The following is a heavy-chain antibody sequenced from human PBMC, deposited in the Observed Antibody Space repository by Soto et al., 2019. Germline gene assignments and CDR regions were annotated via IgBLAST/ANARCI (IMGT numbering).Heavy chain of an antibody. V-gene: IGHV4-39*01. CDR3: ACLELSGNVYEYYSDY. CDR2: IYYSGST. J-gene: IGHJ4*02. Sequence: SETLSLTCSVSGGSINSGSYYWGWIRQPPGKGLEWIGTIYYSGSTYYNPSLKSRVTISIDTSKDQLSLKLSSVTAADTAVYFCACLELSGNVYEYYSDYWGQRTLVTVSS. CDR1: GGSINSGSYY. D-gene: IGHD3-10*01.